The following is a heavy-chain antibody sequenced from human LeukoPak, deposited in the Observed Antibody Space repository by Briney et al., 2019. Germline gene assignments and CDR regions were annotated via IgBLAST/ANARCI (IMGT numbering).Heavy chain of an antibody. CDR1: GGSISSSSYY. V-gene: IGHV4-39*01. Sequence: KPSETLSLTCTVSGGSISSSSYYWGWIRQPPGKGLEWIGSIYYSGSTYYNPSLKSRVTISVDTSKNQFSLKLSSVTAADTAVYYCASQWDFDWSTFDYWGQGTLVTVSS. CDR3: ASQWDFDWSTFDY. CDR2: IYYSGST. D-gene: IGHD3-9*01. J-gene: IGHJ4*02.